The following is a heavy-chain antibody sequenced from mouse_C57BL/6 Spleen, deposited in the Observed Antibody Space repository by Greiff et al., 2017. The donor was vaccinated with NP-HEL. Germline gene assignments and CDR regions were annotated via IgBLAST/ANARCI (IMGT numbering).Heavy chain of an antibody. Sequence: QVQLQQSGAELVKPGASVKISCKASGYAFSSYWMNWVKQRPGKGLEWIGQIYPGDGDTNYNGKFKGKATLTADKSSSTAYMQLSSLTSEDSAVYFCARERGTGYYFDYWGQGTTLTVSS. CDR1: GYAFSSYW. J-gene: IGHJ2*01. V-gene: IGHV1-80*01. CDR3: ARERGTGYYFDY. D-gene: IGHD4-1*01. CDR2: IYPGDGDT.